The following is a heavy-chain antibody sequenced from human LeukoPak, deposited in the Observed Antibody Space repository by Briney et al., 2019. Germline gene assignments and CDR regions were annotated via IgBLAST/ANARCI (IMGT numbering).Heavy chain of an antibody. CDR1: GGSISSGSYY. V-gene: IGHV4-61*02. CDR3: ARARGSGGHAMDV. Sequence: PSETLSLTCTVSGGSISSGSYYWSWIRQPAGKGLEWIGRIYTSGSTNYNPSLKSRVTISVDTSKNQFSLKLSSVTAADTAVYYCARARGSGGHAMDVWGKGTTVTISS. CDR2: IYTSGST. J-gene: IGHJ6*03. D-gene: IGHD3-10*01.